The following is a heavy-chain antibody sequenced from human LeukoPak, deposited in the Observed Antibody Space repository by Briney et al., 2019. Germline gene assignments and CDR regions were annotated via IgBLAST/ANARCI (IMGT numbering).Heavy chain of an antibody. Sequence: GGSLRLSCAASGFTVSSNYMSWVRQAPGKGLEWVSVIYSGGSTYYAGSVKGRFTISRDNSKNTLYLQMNSLRAEDTAVYYCARDTYYYDSSDDTNYYYYGMDVWGQGTTVTVSS. CDR2: IYSGGST. CDR1: GFTVSSNY. D-gene: IGHD3-22*01. CDR3: ARDTYYYDSSDDTNYYYYGMDV. J-gene: IGHJ6*02. V-gene: IGHV3-66*01.